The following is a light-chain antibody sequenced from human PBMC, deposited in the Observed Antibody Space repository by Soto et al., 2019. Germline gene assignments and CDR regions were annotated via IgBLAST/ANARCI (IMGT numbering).Light chain of an antibody. CDR1: SSNIGSNS. Sequence: QSVLAQPPPASGAPRQGVTLSCFWNSSNIGSNSVYWYPQPPGTAPKLLIYNNQRPSGVPDRFSGSESGTSASLAISGLRSEDEADYYCAAWDDSLSGYVFGTGT. J-gene: IGLJ1*01. V-gene: IGLV1-47*01. CDR3: AAWDDSLSGYV. CDR2: NN.